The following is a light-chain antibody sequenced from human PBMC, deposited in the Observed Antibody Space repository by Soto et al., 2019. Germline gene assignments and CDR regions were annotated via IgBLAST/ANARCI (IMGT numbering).Light chain of an antibody. CDR2: AAS. Sequence: IQLTQSPSFLSASVGDRVTITCRASQGISSYLAWYQQEPGKAPKLLIYAASTLQSGVPSRFSGSGSGTEFTLTISSLQPEDYATYYCQQLNSYLPLTFGGGTKVEIK. CDR3: QQLNSYLPLT. CDR1: QGISSY. V-gene: IGKV1-9*01. J-gene: IGKJ4*01.